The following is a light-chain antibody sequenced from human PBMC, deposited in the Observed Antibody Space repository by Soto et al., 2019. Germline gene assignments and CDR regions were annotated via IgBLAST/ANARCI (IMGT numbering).Light chain of an antibody. V-gene: IGLV2-23*01. J-gene: IGLJ3*02. CDR3: CSYSGSSNKWV. Sequence: QSALTQPASVSGSPGQSITISCTGTSSDIASYNLVSWYQQHPGEAPKLMIYEGSKRPSGVSNRFSGSKSGNTASLTISGLQGEDEADYYCCSYSGSSNKWVFGGGTQLTVL. CDR1: SSDIASYNL. CDR2: EGS.